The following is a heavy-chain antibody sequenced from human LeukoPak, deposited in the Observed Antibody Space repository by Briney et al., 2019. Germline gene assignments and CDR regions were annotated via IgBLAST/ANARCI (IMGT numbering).Heavy chain of an antibody. CDR2: IYSGGIT. J-gene: IGHJ6*02. CDR3: ASGLLWADFYYYGMDV. V-gene: IGHV3-53*01. D-gene: IGHD3-16*01. Sequence: GGSLRLSCAASGFTVSSNYMSWVRQAPEMGLEWVSVIYSGGITYYGDSVKGRFTISRDNSKNTLYLQMNSLRVEDTAMYYCASGLLWADFYYYGMDVWGQGTTVTVSS. CDR1: GFTVSSNY.